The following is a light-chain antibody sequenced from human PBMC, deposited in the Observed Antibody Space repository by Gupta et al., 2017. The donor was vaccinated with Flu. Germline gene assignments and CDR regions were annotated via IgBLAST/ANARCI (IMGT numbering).Light chain of an antibody. CDR2: LGS. CDR1: QSLLQSNGYNY. V-gene: IGKV2-28*01. J-gene: IGKJ1*01. Sequence: DIVMTQSPLSLPVTPGEPASISCRSSQSLLQSNGYNYLDWYLPKPGQSPQLLIYLGSNRASGVPDRFSGSGSGTDFTLKISRVEAEDVGVYYCMQALQTPRTFGQGTKVEIK. CDR3: MQALQTPRT.